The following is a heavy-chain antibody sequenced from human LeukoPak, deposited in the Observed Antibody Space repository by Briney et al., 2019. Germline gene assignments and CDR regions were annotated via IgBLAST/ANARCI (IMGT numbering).Heavy chain of an antibody. Sequence: SETLSLTCAVSGGSFNGYYWGWIRQPPGKGLEWIESGYYSGSTYYNPSLKSRVTRSVDTSKNQFSLKLSSVTAADTAVYYCARSIAAADVFDIWGQGTLVIVSS. J-gene: IGHJ3*02. CDR2: GYYSGST. CDR1: GGSFNGYY. D-gene: IGHD6-13*01. V-gene: IGHV4-39*07. CDR3: ARSIAAADVFDI.